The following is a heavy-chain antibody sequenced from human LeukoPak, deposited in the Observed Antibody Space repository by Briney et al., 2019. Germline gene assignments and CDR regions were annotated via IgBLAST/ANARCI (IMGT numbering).Heavy chain of an antibody. J-gene: IGHJ4*02. CDR1: GFTFSSYA. CDR2: VSASGGST. Sequence: GGSLTLSCAASGFTFSSYAMSWVRQAPGKGLEWVPAVSASGGSTYHADFVKGRFTISRDNSKNMLYLQMSSLRAEDTAVYYCARGQYGDYDYWGQGSLVTVSS. V-gene: IGHV3-23*01. D-gene: IGHD4-17*01. CDR3: ARGQYGDYDY.